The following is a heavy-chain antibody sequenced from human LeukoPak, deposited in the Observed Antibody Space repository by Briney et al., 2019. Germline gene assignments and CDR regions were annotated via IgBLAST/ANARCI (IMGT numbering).Heavy chain of an antibody. D-gene: IGHD2-2*01. CDR1: GLPYSRPA. V-gene: IGHV3-73*01. J-gene: IGHJ6*02. Sequence: GVPLKLSCAASGLPYSRPAMHCLRQASGKGREGVSRIKSKSNSYAKADAASVKGRLTIARYDSKNTAYLQMNSLKTEDTAVYYCTRHVECSSTSCKPNYYYGMDVWGQGTTVTVSS. CDR2: IKSKSNSYAK. CDR3: TRHVECSSTSCKPNYYYGMDV.